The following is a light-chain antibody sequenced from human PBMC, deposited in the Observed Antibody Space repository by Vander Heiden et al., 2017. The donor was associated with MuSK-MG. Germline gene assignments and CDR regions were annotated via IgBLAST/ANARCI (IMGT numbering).Light chain of an antibody. CDR2: AAS. CDR1: QAITST. Sequence: DILTTPPPSSLSASVGDGGASTCRASQAITSTLAWYQQKPAKAPKLLLHAASRVETWVPSRFSGSGSGTDFSLTISSLQPEEYATYYCQQCYSTPVTFGGGTKVEIK. CDR3: QQCYSTPVT. V-gene: IGKV1-NL1*01. J-gene: IGKJ4*01.